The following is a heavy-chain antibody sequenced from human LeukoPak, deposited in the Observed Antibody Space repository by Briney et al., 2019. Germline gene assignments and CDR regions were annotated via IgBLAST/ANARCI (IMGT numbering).Heavy chain of an antibody. CDR3: ARDRCSGGSCYTDAFDI. V-gene: IGHV1-3*01. CDR1: GYTFTNYP. Sequence: ASVKVSCKASGYTFTNYPIHWVRQAPGQRLEWMGWINAANGYTKYSQKFQGRVTFTRDTSASTADMDLSSLRSEDTAVYYRARDRCSGGSCYTDAFDIWGQGTMVTVSS. D-gene: IGHD2-15*01. CDR2: INAANGYT. J-gene: IGHJ3*02.